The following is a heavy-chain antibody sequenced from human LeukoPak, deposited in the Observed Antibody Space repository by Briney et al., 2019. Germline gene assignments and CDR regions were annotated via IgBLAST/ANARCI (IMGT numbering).Heavy chain of an antibody. CDR3: ARQTNQYYDFWSGYYTGSFDY. J-gene: IGHJ4*02. Sequence: SETLSDPCTVSGGSISSYYWSWIRQPPGKGLEWIGYIYYRWSTNYNPSLKSRVTISVDTSKNQFSLKLSSVTAADTAVYYCARQTNQYYDFWSGYYTGSFDYWGQGTLGPGSS. D-gene: IGHD3-3*01. CDR2: IYYRWST. CDR1: GGSISSYY. V-gene: IGHV4-59*08.